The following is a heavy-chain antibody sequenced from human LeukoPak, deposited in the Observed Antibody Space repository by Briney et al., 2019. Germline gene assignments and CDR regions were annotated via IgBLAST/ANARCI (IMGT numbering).Heavy chain of an antibody. CDR2: VYYSGST. Sequence: PSETLSLTCTVSGASISSGYYWSWIRQPPGKGLEWIGYVYYSGSTKYNPSLKSRITIPIDTSKNQFSLKLSSVTAADTAVYYCARAPGYFIAAAGVDSYFDYWGQGTLVTVSS. CDR1: GASISSGYY. J-gene: IGHJ4*02. CDR3: ARAPGYFIAAAGVDSYFDY. D-gene: IGHD6-25*01. V-gene: IGHV4-59*01.